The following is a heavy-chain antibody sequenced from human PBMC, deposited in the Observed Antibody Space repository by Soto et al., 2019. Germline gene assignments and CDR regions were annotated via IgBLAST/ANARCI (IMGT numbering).Heavy chain of an antibody. D-gene: IGHD6-19*01. CDR1: GFTFSNAW. CDR2: IKSKTDGGTT. J-gene: IGHJ4*02. V-gene: IGHV3-15*01. CDR3: TINHMWCSSGWSDY. Sequence: LRLSCAASGFTFSNAWMSWVRQAPGKGLEWVGRIKSKTDGGTTDYAAPVKGRFTISRDDSKNTLYLQMNSLKTEDTAVYYCTINHMWCSSGWSDYWGQGTLVTV.